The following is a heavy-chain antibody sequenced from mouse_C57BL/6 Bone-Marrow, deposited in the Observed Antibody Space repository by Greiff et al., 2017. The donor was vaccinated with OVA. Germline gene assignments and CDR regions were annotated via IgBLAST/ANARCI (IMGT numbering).Heavy chain of an antibody. Sequence: VQLQQPGAELVKPGASVKMSCKASGYTFTSYWITWVKQRPGQGLEWIGDIYPGSGSTNYNEKFKSKATLTVDTSSSTAYMQLSSLTSEDSAVYYCARDPIPTVVPDVWGTGTTVTVSS. CDR3: ARDPIPTVVPDV. J-gene: IGHJ1*03. CDR2: IYPGSGST. CDR1: GYTFTSYW. V-gene: IGHV1-55*01. D-gene: IGHD1-1*01.